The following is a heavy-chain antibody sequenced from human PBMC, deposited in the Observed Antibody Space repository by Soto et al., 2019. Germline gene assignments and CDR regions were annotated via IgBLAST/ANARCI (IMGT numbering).Heavy chain of an antibody. CDR1: GGSIRSGGDY. D-gene: IGHD5-18*01. CDR3: AREMDTMNYYVSGMDV. Sequence: QVQLLESGPGLVKPSQTLSLTCTVSGGSIRSGGDYWSWIRQHPGKGLEWIGYIYYRGSTYYKPSLKSRVTISVDTSKNQFALKLSSVTAADTAVYYCAREMDTMNYYVSGMDVWGQGTTVTVSS. J-gene: IGHJ6*02. V-gene: IGHV4-31*03. CDR2: IYYRGST.